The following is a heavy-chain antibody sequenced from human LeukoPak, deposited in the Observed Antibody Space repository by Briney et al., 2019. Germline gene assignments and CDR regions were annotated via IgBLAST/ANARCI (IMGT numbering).Heavy chain of an antibody. CDR2: VNPDNGVT. CDR1: RYTFTGYY. D-gene: IGHD1-26*01. V-gene: IGHV1-2*02. Sequence: ASVTVSCTTSRYTFTGYYVNWVRQAPGQGLEWMGWVNPDNGVTHFSQKFQGRVTMTRDTSISTAYMELNRLTSDDTAVYYCARYSVDYGPWFPEFWGQGTLVTVSS. CDR3: ARYSVDYGPWFPEF. J-gene: IGHJ4*02.